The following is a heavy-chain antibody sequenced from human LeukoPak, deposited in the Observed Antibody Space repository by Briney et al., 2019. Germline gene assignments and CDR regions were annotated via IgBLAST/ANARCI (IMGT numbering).Heavy chain of an antibody. D-gene: IGHD3-16*01. V-gene: IGHV3-74*01. J-gene: IGHJ4*02. CDR1: GFTFSSFW. Sequence: GGSLRLSCAASGFTFSSFWIYWVRHAPGKGLVRVSRIKSDGSETLYADSVKGRFTISRDNAKNTLYLQMNSLRAEDSAVYYCARVRMGDDFNPFDYWGQGTLVTVSS. CDR2: IKSDGSET. CDR3: ARVRMGDDFNPFDY.